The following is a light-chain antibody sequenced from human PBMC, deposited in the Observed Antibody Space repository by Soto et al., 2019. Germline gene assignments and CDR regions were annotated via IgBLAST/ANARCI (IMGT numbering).Light chain of an antibody. CDR2: DAS. Sequence: DIQMTQSPSTLSASVGDRVTITCRASQSISSWLAWYQQKPGKASKLLIYDASSLESGVPSRFSGSGSGTEFTLTISSLQPDDFATYYCQQYNSYVSTFGQGTKLEIK. V-gene: IGKV1-5*01. J-gene: IGKJ2*01. CDR1: QSISSW. CDR3: QQYNSYVST.